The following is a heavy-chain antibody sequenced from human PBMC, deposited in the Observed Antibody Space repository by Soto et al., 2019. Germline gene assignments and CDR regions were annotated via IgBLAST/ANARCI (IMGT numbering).Heavy chain of an antibody. Sequence: PSETLSLTCTVSCGSISSGDYYWSWIRQPPGKGLEWIGYIYYSGSTYYNPSLKSRVTISVDTSKNQFSLKLSSATAADTAVYYCARDGRYYDFWSGYYNFWGYYGMDVWGQGTTVTVSS. J-gene: IGHJ6*02. CDR2: IYYSGST. CDR3: ARDGRYYDFWSGYYNFWGYYGMDV. D-gene: IGHD3-3*01. CDR1: CGSISSGDYY. V-gene: IGHV4-30-4*01.